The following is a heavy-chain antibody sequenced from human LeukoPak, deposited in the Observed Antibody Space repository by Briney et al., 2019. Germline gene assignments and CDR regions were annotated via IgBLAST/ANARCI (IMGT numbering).Heavy chain of an antibody. D-gene: IGHD3-3*01. CDR2: INPSGGST. J-gene: IGHJ5*02. Sequence: ASVKVSCKASGYTFSSYYIHWVRQAPGQGLEWMGVINPSGGSTSYAQKFQGRVTMTRDMSTSTVYMELSSLRSEDTAVHYCARGRAAVTIFGVVLKDWFDPWGQGTLVTVSS. CDR1: GYTFSSYY. V-gene: IGHV1-46*01. CDR3: ARGRAAVTIFGVVLKDWFDP.